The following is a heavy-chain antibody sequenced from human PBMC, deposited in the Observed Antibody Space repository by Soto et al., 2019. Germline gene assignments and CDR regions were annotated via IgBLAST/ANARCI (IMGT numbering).Heavy chain of an antibody. V-gene: IGHV1-18*01. CDR1: GYTFTSYG. CDR2: ISAYNGNT. D-gene: IGHD3-22*01. Sequence: ASVKVSCKASGYTFTSYGISWVRQAPGQGLEWMGWISAYNGNTNYAQKLQGRVTMTTDTSTSTAYMELRSLRSDDTAVYCCARSGHYYYDSSGFPPYYYYGMDVWG. CDR3: ARSGHYYYDSSGFPPYYYYGMDV. J-gene: IGHJ6*02.